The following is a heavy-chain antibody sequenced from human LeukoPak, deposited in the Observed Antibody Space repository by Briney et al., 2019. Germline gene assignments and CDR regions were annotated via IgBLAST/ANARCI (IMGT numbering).Heavy chain of an antibody. D-gene: IGHD6-6*01. CDR2: IYHSGST. V-gene: IGHV4-30-2*01. J-gene: IGHJ6*03. Sequence: TSETLSLTCTVSGGSISSGGYYWSWIRQPPGKGLEWIGYIYHSGSTYYNPSLKSRVTISVDRSKNQFSLKLSSVTAADTAVYYCARDFESSSSDYYYYMDVWGKGTTVTVSS. CDR3: ARDFESSSSDYYYYMDV. CDR1: GGSISSGGYY.